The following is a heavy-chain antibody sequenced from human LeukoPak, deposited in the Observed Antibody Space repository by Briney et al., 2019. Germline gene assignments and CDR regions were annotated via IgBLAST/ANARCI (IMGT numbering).Heavy chain of an antibody. CDR1: GGSISRSNW. J-gene: IGHJ6*03. CDR3: ARATEGGYTYGYFYYYYMDV. D-gene: IGHD5-18*01. Sequence: SGTLSLTCAVSGGSISRSNWWSWVRQSPGKGLEWIGEFYHSGSTNYNPSLKSRVTIPVDTSKNQFSLKLTSVTAADTAVYYCARATEGGYTYGYFYYYYMDVWGKGTTVTISS. V-gene: IGHV4-4*02. CDR2: FYHSGST.